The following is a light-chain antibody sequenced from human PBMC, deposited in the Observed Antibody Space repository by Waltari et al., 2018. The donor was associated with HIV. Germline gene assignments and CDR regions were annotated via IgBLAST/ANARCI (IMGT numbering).Light chain of an antibody. CDR3: QQSSDTPYT. V-gene: IGKV1-39*01. CDR2: SAS. J-gene: IGKJ2*01. Sequence: DSQMTQPPSSLSASVGDRVALSCRASQTISNYLNWYQQKPGKSPKLLIYSASALISGVPARFSGGGSGTDFTLAINNLQPEDFATYYCQQSSDTPYTFGLGTKVEIK. CDR1: QTISNY.